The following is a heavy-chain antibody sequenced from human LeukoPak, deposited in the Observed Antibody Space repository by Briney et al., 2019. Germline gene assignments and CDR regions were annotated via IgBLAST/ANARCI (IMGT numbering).Heavy chain of an antibody. CDR3: ARDGMSAFDI. CDR1: GFTFSSYS. V-gene: IGHV3-21*01. D-gene: IGHD1-14*01. CDR2: ISSSSSYI. Sequence: PGGSLRLSCAASGFTFSSYSMNWVRHAPGKGLEWVSSISSSSSYIYYADSVKGRFTISRDNAKNSLYLQMNSLRAEDTAVYYCARDGMSAFDIWGQGTMVTVSS. J-gene: IGHJ3*02.